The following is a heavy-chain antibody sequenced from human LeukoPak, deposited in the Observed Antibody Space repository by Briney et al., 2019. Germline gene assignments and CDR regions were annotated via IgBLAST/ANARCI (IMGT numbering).Heavy chain of an antibody. V-gene: IGHV4-4*07. Sequence: SETLSLTCTVSGDSISNYYWTWIRQSAGKGLQWIGRINTSGNTNYNPYLKSRVTMSLDTSKNQFPLNLSSVTAADTAVYYCARERLGFRVDVWGKGTTVTVSS. CDR2: INTSGNT. J-gene: IGHJ6*04. CDR1: GDSISNYY. D-gene: IGHD3-10*01. CDR3: ARERLGFRVDV.